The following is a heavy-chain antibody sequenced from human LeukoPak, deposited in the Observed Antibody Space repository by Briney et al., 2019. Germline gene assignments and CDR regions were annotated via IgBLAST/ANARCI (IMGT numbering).Heavy chain of an antibody. CDR1: GVTFCSYA. D-gene: IGHD6-19*01. CDR3: ARGGGIAVAGVFDY. Sequence: GRSLRLSCAASGVTFCSYAMHWVRQAPGKGLEWVAVISYDGSNKYYADSVKGRFTISRDNSKNTLYLQMNSLRAEDTAVYYCARGGGIAVAGVFDYWGQGTLVTVSS. CDR2: ISYDGSNK. J-gene: IGHJ4*02. V-gene: IGHV3-30*04.